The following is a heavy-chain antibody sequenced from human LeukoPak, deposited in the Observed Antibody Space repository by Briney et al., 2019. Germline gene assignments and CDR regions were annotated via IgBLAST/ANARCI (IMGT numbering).Heavy chain of an antibody. Sequence: ASVKVSCKASGYIFTSYYMHWVRQAPGQGLEWMGIINPSGGSTSYAQKFQGRVTMTRDMSTSTVYMELSSLRSEDTAVYYCARGWEYSYGLQNMDVWGKGTTVTVSS. CDR3: ARGWEYSYGLQNMDV. CDR1: GYIFTSYY. CDR2: INPSGGST. J-gene: IGHJ6*03. D-gene: IGHD5-18*01. V-gene: IGHV1-46*01.